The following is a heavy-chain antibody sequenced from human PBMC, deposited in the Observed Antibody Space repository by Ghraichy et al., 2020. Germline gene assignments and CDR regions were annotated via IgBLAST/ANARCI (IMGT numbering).Heavy chain of an antibody. CDR3: AKDSSGWYDYFDY. Sequence: GGSLRLSCAASGFTFDDYAMHWVRQAPGKGLEWVSGISWNSRSIGYADSVKGRFTISRDNAKNSLYLQMNSLRPEDTALYYCAKDSSGWYDYFDYWGQGTLVTVSS. J-gene: IGHJ4*02. D-gene: IGHD6-19*01. CDR1: GFTFDDYA. V-gene: IGHV3-9*01. CDR2: ISWNSRSI.